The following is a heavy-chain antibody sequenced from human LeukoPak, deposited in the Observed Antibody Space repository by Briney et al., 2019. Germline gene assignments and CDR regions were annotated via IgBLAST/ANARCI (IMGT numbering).Heavy chain of an antibody. CDR3: ASGSTPGNGYYFGS. CDR2: ITAGGDT. CDR1: GFTFRSYA. J-gene: IGHJ4*02. D-gene: IGHD3-10*01. Sequence: GGSLRLSCAASGFTFRSYAMGWVRQAPGKGLDWVSSITAGGDTFYADSVKGRFTISRDNSRDTLYLQMNSLRAEDTDIYYCASGSTPGNGYYFGSWGQGTLVTVSS. V-gene: IGHV3-23*01.